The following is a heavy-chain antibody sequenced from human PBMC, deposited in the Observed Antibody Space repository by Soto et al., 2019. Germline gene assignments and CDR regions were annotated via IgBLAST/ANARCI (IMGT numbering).Heavy chain of an antibody. J-gene: IGHJ4*02. CDR1: GFSFSDYS. Sequence: EVQLLESGGGLVQPGGSLRLSGAASGFSFSDYSMTWVRQAPGRGLEWVSTLTPAGTTFYADSVKGRFTISRDNYRNTLSLQMYNLRAEDTARYYCAKRATTVPTPGNYFDCWGQGTLVTVSS. D-gene: IGHD2-15*01. CDR3: AKRATTVPTPGNYFDC. V-gene: IGHV3-23*01. CDR2: LTPAGTT.